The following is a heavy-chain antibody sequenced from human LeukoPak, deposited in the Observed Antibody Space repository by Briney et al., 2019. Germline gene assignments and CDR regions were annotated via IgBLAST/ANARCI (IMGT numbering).Heavy chain of an antibody. CDR3: AREYSGSYNAFDI. V-gene: IGHV1-8*03. CDR1: GYTFTSYD. J-gene: IGHJ3*02. Sequence: ASVKVSCKASGYTFTSYDINWVRQATGQGLEWMGWMNPNSGNTGYAQKFQGRVTITRNTSISTAYMELSSLRSEDTAVYYCAREYSGSYNAFDIWGQGTMVTVSS. CDR2: MNPNSGNT. D-gene: IGHD1-26*01.